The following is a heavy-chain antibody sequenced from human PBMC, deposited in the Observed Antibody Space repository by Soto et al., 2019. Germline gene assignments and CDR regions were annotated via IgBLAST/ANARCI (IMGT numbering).Heavy chain of an antibody. Sequence: PGGSLRLSCAASGFTFSSYSMNWVRQAPGKGLEWVSSISSSSSYIYYADSVKGRFTISRDNAKNSLYLQMNSLRAEDTAVYYCARDLGPDYYDSSGYSDCWGQGTLVTVSS. CDR1: GFTFSSYS. V-gene: IGHV3-21*01. CDR2: ISSSSSYI. CDR3: ARDLGPDYYDSSGYSDC. J-gene: IGHJ4*02. D-gene: IGHD3-22*01.